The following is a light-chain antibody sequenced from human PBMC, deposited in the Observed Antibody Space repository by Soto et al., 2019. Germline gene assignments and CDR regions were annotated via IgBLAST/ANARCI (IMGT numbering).Light chain of an antibody. CDR2: DVS. V-gene: IGLV2-14*01. J-gene: IGLJ2*01. CDR3: SAYSSSGTLVA. CDR1: SSDIGGYNY. Sequence: QSVLTQPDSVSGSPGQSITIPCTGTSSDIGGYNYVSWYQQFPGKAPNLMIYDVSNRPSGVSNGFSAFKSGNTASLTISGLQAEDDATYYCSAYSSSGTLVAFGAGSELT.